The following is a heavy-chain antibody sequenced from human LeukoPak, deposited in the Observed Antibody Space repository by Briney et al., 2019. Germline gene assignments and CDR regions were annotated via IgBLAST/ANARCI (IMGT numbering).Heavy chain of an antibody. CDR1: GFTFSSYA. CDR2: ISYDGSNK. Sequence: GGSLRLSCAASGFTFSSYAMHWVRQAPGKGLEWVAVISYDGSNKYYADSAKGRFTISRDNSKNTLYLQMNSLRAEDTAVYYCARSVDTAMVTCDYWGQGTLVTVSS. D-gene: IGHD5-18*01. V-gene: IGHV3-30*04. J-gene: IGHJ4*02. CDR3: ARSVDTAMVTCDY.